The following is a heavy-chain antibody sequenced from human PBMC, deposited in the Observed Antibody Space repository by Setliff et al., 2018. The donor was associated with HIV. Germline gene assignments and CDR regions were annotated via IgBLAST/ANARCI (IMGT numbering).Heavy chain of an antibody. V-gene: IGHV1-18*01. D-gene: IGHD3-9*01. Sequence: GASVKVSCKASGYTFTSYGISWVRQAPGQGLEWMGWINSFNAITNYAQKFQGRVTMTTETSTSTAYMELRSLRSDDTAVYYCARDLIGYNNWFDPWGQGTLVTVSS. J-gene: IGHJ5*02. CDR3: ARDLIGYNNWFDP. CDR2: INSFNAIT. CDR1: GYTFTSYG.